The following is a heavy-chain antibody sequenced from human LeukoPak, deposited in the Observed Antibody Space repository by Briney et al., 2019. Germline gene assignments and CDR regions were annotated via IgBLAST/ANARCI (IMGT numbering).Heavy chain of an antibody. Sequence: SETLSLTCTVSGYSISSGYYWGWIRQPPGKGLEWIGDIYHSGNTYYNPSLMSRVTISVDTSKNQFSLKLRSVTAADTAVYYCASLSTGYSSSWYPFNYWGQGILVTVSS. CDR3: ASLSTGYSSSWYPFNY. CDR2: IYHSGNT. D-gene: IGHD6-13*01. J-gene: IGHJ4*02. CDR1: GYSISSGYY. V-gene: IGHV4-38-2*02.